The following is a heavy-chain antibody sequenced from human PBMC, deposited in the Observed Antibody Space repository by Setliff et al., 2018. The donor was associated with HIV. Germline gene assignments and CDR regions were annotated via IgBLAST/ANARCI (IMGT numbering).Heavy chain of an antibody. J-gene: IGHJ3*02. CDR1: GYSFTRYG. D-gene: IGHD1-26*01. CDR3: TRGGYSGAFLDAFDI. CDR2: ITTYNGGT. V-gene: IGHV1-18*01. Sequence: ASVKVSCKASGYSFTRYGLSWVRQAPGQGLEWMGSITTYNGGTNYAQKFQGRVTMTTDTSTSTAYMELRSLRSDDTAVYYCTRGGYSGAFLDAFDIWGQGTMVTVSS.